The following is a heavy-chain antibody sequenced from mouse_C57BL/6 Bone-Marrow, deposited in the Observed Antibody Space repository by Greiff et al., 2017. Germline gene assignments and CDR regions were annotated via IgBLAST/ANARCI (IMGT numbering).Heavy chain of an antibody. J-gene: IGHJ3*01. CDR1: GYAFSSSW. CDR3: ARGGWLLTWFAY. V-gene: IGHV1-82*01. D-gene: IGHD2-3*01. Sequence: QVQLQQSGPELVKPGASVKISCKASGYAFSSSWMNWVKQRPGKGLEWIGRIYPGDGDTNYNGKFKGKATLTADKSSSTAYMQLSSLTSEDSAVXFCARGGWLLTWFAYWGQGTLVTVSA. CDR2: IYPGDGDT.